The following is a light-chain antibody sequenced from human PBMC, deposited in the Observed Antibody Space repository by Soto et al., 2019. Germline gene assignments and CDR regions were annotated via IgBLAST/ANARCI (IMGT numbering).Light chain of an antibody. Sequence: DIVMTQSPDSLAMSLGERATINCKSSQSVLYSSDNKNYLAWYQQKPGQSPKLLIYWASTRESGVPDRFSGSGSGTDFTLTISSLQAEDVAVYYCQQYVTTPLTFGGGTKVEIK. CDR2: WAS. J-gene: IGKJ4*01. CDR3: QQYVTTPLT. CDR1: QSVLYSSDNKNY. V-gene: IGKV4-1*01.